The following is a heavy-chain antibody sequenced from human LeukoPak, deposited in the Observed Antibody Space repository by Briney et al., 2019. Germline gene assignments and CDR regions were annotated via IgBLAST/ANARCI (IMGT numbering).Heavy chain of an antibody. CDR3: AKETATTPRWYFDL. J-gene: IGHJ2*01. CDR2: ISYDGRNK. Sequence: PGRSLRLSCAASGFTFRTYGMNWVCQAPGKGLEWVAVISYDGRNKNYADSVKGRFTISRDNSKNTLYLQMNSLRPEDTALYYCAKETATTPRWYFDLWGRGTLVTVSS. D-gene: IGHD1-26*01. CDR1: GFTFRTYG. V-gene: IGHV3-30*18.